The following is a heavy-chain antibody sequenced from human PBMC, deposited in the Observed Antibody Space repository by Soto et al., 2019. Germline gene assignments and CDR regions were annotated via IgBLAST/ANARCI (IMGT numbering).Heavy chain of an antibody. CDR2: IYHSGST. CDR3: ARDKGVAVAGPNYYYYGMDV. CDR1: GGSISSSNW. D-gene: IGHD6-19*01. J-gene: IGHJ6*02. V-gene: IGHV4-4*02. Sequence: PSETLSLTCAVSGGSISSSNWWSWVRQPPGKGLEWIGEIYHSGSTNYNPSLKSRVTISVDKSKNQFSLKLSSVTAADTAVYYCARDKGVAVAGPNYYYYGMDVWGQGTTVTVS.